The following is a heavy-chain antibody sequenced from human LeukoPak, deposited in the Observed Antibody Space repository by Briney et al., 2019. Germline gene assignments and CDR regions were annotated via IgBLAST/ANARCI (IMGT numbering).Heavy chain of an antibody. CDR3: AGGTGYCSSTSCSDAFDI. CDR1: GFTVSSNY. CDR2: IYSGGST. V-gene: IGHV3-53*01. Sequence: GGSLRLSCAASGFTVSSNYMSWVRQAPGKGLEWVSGIYSGGSTYYANSVKGRFTISRDNSKNTLYLQMNSLRAEDTAVYYCAGGTGYCSSTSCSDAFDIWGQGTMVTVSS. J-gene: IGHJ3*02. D-gene: IGHD2-2*01.